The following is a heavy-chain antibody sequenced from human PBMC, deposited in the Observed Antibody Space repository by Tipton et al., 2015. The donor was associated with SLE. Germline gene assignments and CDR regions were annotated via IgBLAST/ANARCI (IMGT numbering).Heavy chain of an antibody. D-gene: IGHD4-11*01. CDR3: ARDLNYSNFLGYYYMDV. CDR2: IWYDGSNK. Sequence: SLRLSCAASGFTFSSYGMHWVRQAPGKGLEWVAVIWYDGSNKYYADSVKGRFTISRDNSKNTLYLQMNSLRAEDTAVYYCARDLNYSNFLGYYYMDVWGKGTTVTVSS. V-gene: IGHV3-33*01. J-gene: IGHJ6*03. CDR1: GFTFSSYG.